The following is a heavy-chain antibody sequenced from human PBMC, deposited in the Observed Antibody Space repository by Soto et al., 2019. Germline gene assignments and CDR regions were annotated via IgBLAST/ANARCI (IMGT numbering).Heavy chain of an antibody. J-gene: IGHJ4*02. Sequence: KPSETLSLTCTVSGGSITNNNYFWGWIRQPPGKGLEWIGSATYSGGTYYNSSLKSRVTISVDTSKNQFSLRLTSVTAAGTAVYYCAKVLVGATSHSDFDSWGQGTLVTVSS. V-gene: IGHV4-39*01. D-gene: IGHD2-15*01. CDR2: ATYSGGT. CDR3: AKVLVGATSHSDFDS. CDR1: GGSITNNNYF.